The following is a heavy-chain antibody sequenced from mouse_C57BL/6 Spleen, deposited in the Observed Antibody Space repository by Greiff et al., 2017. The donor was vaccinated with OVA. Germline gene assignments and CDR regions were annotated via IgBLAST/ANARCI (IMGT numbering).Heavy chain of an antibody. J-gene: IGHJ4*01. CDR1: GFTFSDYG. V-gene: IGHV5-17*01. CDR3: ARPVVATRYAMDY. Sequence: EVQLKESGGGLVKPGGSLKLSCAASGFTFSDYGMHWVRQAPEKGLEWVAYISSGSSTIYYADTVKGRFTISRDNAKNTLFLQMTSLRSEDTAMYYCARPVVATRYAMDYWGQGTSVTVSS. CDR2: ISSGSSTI. D-gene: IGHD1-1*01.